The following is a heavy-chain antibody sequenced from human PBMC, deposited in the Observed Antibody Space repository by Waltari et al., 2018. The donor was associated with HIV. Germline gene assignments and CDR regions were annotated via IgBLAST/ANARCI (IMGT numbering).Heavy chain of an antibody. J-gene: IGHJ4*02. D-gene: IGHD3-10*01. CDR2: INHSGST. Sequence: QVQLQQWGAGLLKPSETLSLTCAVYGGSFSGYYWSWIRQPPGKGLEWIGEINHSGSTNYNPSLKSRVTISVDTSKNQFSLKLSSVTAADTAVYYCARGPYYGSYFDYWGQGTLVTVSS. CDR1: GGSFSGYY. V-gene: IGHV4-34*01. CDR3: ARGPYYGSYFDY.